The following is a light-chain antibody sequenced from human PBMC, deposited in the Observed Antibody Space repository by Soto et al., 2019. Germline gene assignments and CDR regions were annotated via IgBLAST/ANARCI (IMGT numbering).Light chain of an antibody. CDR1: QSVRSN. CDR3: QQYGTSPWT. CDR2: GAR. J-gene: IGKJ1*01. Sequence: DIVMTQSPATLSVSPGERATLSCRASQSVRSNLAWFQQKPGQAPRLLIYGARTRATGVPDRFSASGSGTDFSLTISRLEPEDFAVYYCQQYGTSPWTFGQGTKVDIK. V-gene: IGKV3D-15*01.